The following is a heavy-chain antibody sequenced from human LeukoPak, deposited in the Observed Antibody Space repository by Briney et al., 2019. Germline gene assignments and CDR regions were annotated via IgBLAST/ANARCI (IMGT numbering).Heavy chain of an antibody. CDR1: GGSISSYY. V-gene: IGHV4-4*07. D-gene: IGHD1-20*01. CDR2: IYTSGST. CDR3: ARGSGITGTSTPRTPYYFDY. Sequence: SETLSLTCTVSGGSISSYYWSWIRQPAGKGLEWIGRIYTSGSTNYNPSLKSRVTISVDTSKNQFSLKLSSVTAADTAVYYCARGSGITGTSTPRTPYYFDYWGQGTLVTVSS. J-gene: IGHJ4*02.